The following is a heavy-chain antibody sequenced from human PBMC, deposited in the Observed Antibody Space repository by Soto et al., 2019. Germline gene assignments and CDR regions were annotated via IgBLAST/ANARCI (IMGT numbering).Heavy chain of an antibody. D-gene: IGHD2-8*01. Sequence: SETLSLTCTVSGGSISSYYWSWIRQPPGKGLEWIGYIYYSGSTNYNPSLKSRVTISVDTSKNQFSLKLSSVTAADTAVYYCARDVMVYARSGGYWGQGTLVTVSS. CDR2: IYYSGST. J-gene: IGHJ4*02. V-gene: IGHV4-59*01. CDR3: ARDVMVYARSGGY. CDR1: GGSISSYY.